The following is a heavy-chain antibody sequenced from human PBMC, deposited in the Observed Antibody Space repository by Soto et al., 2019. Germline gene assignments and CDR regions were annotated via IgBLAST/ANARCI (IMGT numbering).Heavy chain of an antibody. Sequence: SQTLSLTCTVSGGSISSYYWSWIRQPPGKGLEWIGYIYYSGSTNYNPSLKSRVTISVDTSKNQFSLKLSSVTAADTAVYYCARAGYAFDIWGEGTMVTVSS. V-gene: IGHV4-59*01. CDR3: ARAGYAFDI. CDR2: IYYSGST. CDR1: GGSISSYY. J-gene: IGHJ3*02. D-gene: IGHD1-1*01.